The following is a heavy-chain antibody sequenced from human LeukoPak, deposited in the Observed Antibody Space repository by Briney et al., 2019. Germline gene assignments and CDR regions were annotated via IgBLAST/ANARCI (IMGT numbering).Heavy chain of an antibody. CDR1: GYTFTSYD. Sequence: ASVKVSCKASGYTFTSYDINWVRQATGQGLEWMGWMNPNSGNTGYAQKFQGRVTMTRNTSISTAYMELSSLRSEDTAVYYCARGTGYSYGYRYYYYYYMDVWGKGTTVTVSS. CDR2: MNPNSGNT. V-gene: IGHV1-8*01. D-gene: IGHD5-18*01. J-gene: IGHJ6*03. CDR3: ARGTGYSYGYRYYYYYYMDV.